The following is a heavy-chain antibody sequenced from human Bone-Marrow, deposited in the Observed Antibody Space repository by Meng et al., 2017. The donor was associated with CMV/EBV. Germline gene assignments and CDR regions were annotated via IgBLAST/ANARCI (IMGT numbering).Heavy chain of an antibody. CDR1: GFTFNTYW. D-gene: IGHD2-2*01. Sequence: GESLKISCVASGFTFNTYWMSWVRQAPGKGLEWVANIKQDGSEKYYVGSVKGRFTISRDNAKNSLYLQMNSLRAEDTAVYYCARDRVHCSSTSCRRYYFDYWGQGTLVTVSS. V-gene: IGHV3-7*01. CDR3: ARDRVHCSSTSCRRYYFDY. CDR2: IKQDGSEK. J-gene: IGHJ4*02.